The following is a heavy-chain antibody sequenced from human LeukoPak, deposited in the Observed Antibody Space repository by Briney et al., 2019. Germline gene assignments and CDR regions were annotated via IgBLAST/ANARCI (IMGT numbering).Heavy chain of an antibody. V-gene: IGHV4-39*01. CDR1: GGSISIRSYS. D-gene: IGHD2-8*02. J-gene: IGHJ5*02. Sequence: SETLSLTCAVSGGSISIRSYSWAWIRQSPGKGLEWIGVIHYNGNNYYNPSLKSRVTISVDTSRMQFSLKLTSLTAADTAVYYCARQPTGHPNWFDPWGQGTLVTVSS. CDR3: ARQPTGHPNWFDP. CDR2: IHYNGNN.